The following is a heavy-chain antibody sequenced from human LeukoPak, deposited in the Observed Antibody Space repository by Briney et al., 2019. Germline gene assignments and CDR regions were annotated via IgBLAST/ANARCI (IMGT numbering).Heavy chain of an antibody. Sequence: PSETLSLTCTVSGGSNSGYYWNWIRQPPGKGLEWIGYIFYSGSTNYNPSLKSRVTISVDTSKNQFSLKLSSVTAADTAVYYCARAPRGYRYAYWWFDPWGQGSLVTVSS. CDR3: ARAPRGYRYAYWWFDP. CDR2: IFYSGST. D-gene: IGHD5-18*01. J-gene: IGHJ5*02. CDR1: GGSNSGYY. V-gene: IGHV4-59*01.